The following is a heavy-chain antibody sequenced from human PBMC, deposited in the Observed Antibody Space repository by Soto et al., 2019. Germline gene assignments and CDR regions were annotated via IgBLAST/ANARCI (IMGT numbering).Heavy chain of an antibody. Sequence: SVKVSCKASGGTFSSYAISWVRQAPGQGLEWMGGIIPIFGTANYAQKFQGRVTITADESTSTAYMELSSLRSEDTAVYYCARENGDYVPYYYYGMDVWGQGTTVTVSS. D-gene: IGHD4-17*01. V-gene: IGHV1-69*13. CDR1: GGTFSSYA. CDR2: IIPIFGTA. CDR3: ARENGDYVPYYYYGMDV. J-gene: IGHJ6*02.